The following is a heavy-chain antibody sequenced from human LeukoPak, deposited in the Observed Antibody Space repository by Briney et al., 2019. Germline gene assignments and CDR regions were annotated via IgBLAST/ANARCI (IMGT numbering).Heavy chain of an antibody. CDR2: FDPEDGET. J-gene: IGHJ5*02. CDR3: ASRSYHNWFDP. D-gene: IGHD1-26*01. Sequence: VASVKASCMVSGYTLTELSMHWVRQAPGKGSEWMGGFDPEDGETIYAQKFQGRVTMTEDTSTDTAYMELSSLRSEDTAVYYCASRSYHNWFDPWGQGTLATVSS. V-gene: IGHV1-24*01. CDR1: GYTLTELS.